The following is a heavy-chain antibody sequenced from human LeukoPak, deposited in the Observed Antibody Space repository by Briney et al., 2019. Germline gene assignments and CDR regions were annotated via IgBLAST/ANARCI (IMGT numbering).Heavy chain of an antibody. CDR1: AGSFISSSHH. CDR2: VYYGRTT. Sequence: SETLSLTCTVSAGSFISSSHHWGWLRQSPGKGLEWIGRVYYGRTTYYNPSLDGRVTVSLDTPANQFSLQLNSVTAADTAVYYCVRHDGRGGATMGACDSWGQGSLVTVSS. J-gene: IGHJ5*01. CDR3: VRHDGRGGATMGACDS. V-gene: IGHV4-39*01. D-gene: IGHD5-12*01.